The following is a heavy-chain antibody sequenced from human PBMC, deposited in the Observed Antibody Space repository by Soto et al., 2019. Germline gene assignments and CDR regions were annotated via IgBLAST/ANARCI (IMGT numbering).Heavy chain of an antibody. Sequence: PGGSLRLSCAASGFTFSSYIMNWVRQAPGKGLEWVPSISSSSSYIYYADSVKGRFTISRDNAKNSLYLQMNSLRAEDTAVYYCARVGEYSSSWPRYFDYWGQGTLVTVSS. J-gene: IGHJ4*02. D-gene: IGHD6-13*01. CDR3: ARVGEYSSSWPRYFDY. CDR2: ISSSSSYI. V-gene: IGHV3-21*01. CDR1: GFTFSSYI.